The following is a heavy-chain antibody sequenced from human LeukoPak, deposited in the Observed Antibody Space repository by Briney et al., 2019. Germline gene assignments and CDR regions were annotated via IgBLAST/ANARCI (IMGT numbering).Heavy chain of an antibody. CDR2: IYYSGST. V-gene: IGHV4-39*01. CDR1: GFTFSSYV. J-gene: IGHJ3*02. Sequence: PGGSLRLSCAASGFTFSSYVMSWVRQPPGKGLEWIGSIYYSGSTYYNPSLKSRVTISVDTSKNQFSLKLSSVTAADTAVYYCARRPLSDAFDIWGQGTMVTVSS. CDR3: ARRPLSDAFDI.